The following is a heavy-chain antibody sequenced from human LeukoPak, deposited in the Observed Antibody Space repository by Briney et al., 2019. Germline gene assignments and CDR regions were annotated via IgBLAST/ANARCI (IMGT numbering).Heavy chain of an antibody. CDR3: AIPYGDYDTKTYYYYYGMDV. CDR1: GYTFTSYY. D-gene: IGHD4-17*01. V-gene: IGHV1-2*06. Sequence: ASVKVSCTASGYTFTSYYMHWVRQAPGQGLEWMGRINPNSGGTNYAQKFQGRVTMTRDTSISTAYMELSRLRSDDTAVYYCAIPYGDYDTKTYYYYYGMDVWGQGTTVTVSS. CDR2: INPNSGGT. J-gene: IGHJ6*02.